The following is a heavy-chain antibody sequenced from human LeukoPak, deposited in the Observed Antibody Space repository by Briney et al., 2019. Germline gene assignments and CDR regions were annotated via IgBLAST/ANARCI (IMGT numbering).Heavy chain of an antibody. CDR1: GFTVSSNY. D-gene: IGHD3-10*01. Sequence: PGGSLRLSCAASGFTVSSNYMSWVRQAPGKGLEWVAFIQSDGTNKYYADSVKGRFTISRDNSKNTLHLQMNSLRVEDTAVYYCPKGADRRVIDYWGQGTLVTVSS. V-gene: IGHV3-30*02. CDR2: IQSDGTNK. J-gene: IGHJ4*02. CDR3: PKGADRRVIDY.